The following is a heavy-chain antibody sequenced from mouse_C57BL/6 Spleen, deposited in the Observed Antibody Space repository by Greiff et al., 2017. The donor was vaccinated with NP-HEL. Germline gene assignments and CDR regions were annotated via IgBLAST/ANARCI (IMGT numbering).Heavy chain of an antibody. D-gene: IGHD2-12*01. Sequence: VMLVESGAELVRPGASVKLSCKASGYTFTDYYINWVKQRPGQGLEWIARIYPGSGNTYYNEKFKGKATLTAEKSSSTAYMQLSSLTSEDSAVYFCASNPYRDYWGQGTSVTVSS. J-gene: IGHJ4*01. CDR1: GYTFTDYY. CDR2: IYPGSGNT. V-gene: IGHV1-76*01. CDR3: ASNPYRDY.